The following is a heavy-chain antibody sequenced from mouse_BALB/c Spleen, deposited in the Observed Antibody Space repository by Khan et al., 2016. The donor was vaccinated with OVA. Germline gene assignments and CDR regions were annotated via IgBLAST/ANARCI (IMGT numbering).Heavy chain of an antibody. CDR3: AIWVRLTY. J-gene: IGHJ3*01. CDR1: GYSITSDYA. Sequence: EVQLEESGPGLVKPSQSLSLTCTVTGYSITSDYAWNWIRQFPGNKLEWMAYINYSGRTSYHQSLKSRFSITRDPYKNQFFLQLNSVTTEDTSTNYSAIWVRLTYWGQGTLVTVSA. CDR2: INYSGRT. V-gene: IGHV3-2*02. D-gene: IGHD2-14*01.